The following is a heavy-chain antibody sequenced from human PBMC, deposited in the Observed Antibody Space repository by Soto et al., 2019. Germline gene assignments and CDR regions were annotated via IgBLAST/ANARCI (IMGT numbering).Heavy chain of an antibody. CDR1: GFTFSNYY. Sequence: QVQLVESGGGLVKPGGSLRLSCAASGFTFSNYYMSWIRQAPGKGLEWVSYISSSSSYTNYADSVKGRFTISRDNAKNSLYLQMNSLRAEDTAVYYCARGYSSSWYVNSYYGMDVWGQGTTVTVSS. CDR2: ISSSSSYT. D-gene: IGHD6-13*01. J-gene: IGHJ6*02. V-gene: IGHV3-11*05. CDR3: ARGYSSSWYVNSYYGMDV.